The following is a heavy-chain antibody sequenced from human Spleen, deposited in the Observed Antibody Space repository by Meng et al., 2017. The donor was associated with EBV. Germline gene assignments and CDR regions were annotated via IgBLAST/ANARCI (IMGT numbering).Heavy chain of an antibody. V-gene: IGHV7-4-1*02. CDR1: GYTFSSYA. J-gene: IGHJ5*02. CDR2: INTNTGNP. CDR3: ARENYDILTGYSTNWFDP. Sequence: QVEVVNTGARLKKHGGSVKGSGRASGYTFSSYAMNWVRPDPGQGLEWMGWINTNTGNPTYAQGFTGRFVFSLDTSVSTAYLQISSLKAEDTAVYYCARENYDILTGYSTNWFDPWGQGTLVTVSS. D-gene: IGHD3-9*01.